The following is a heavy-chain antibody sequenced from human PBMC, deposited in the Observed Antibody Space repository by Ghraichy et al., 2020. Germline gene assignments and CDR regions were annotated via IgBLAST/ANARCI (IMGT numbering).Heavy chain of an antibody. J-gene: IGHJ4*02. CDR3: AKRTGGH. V-gene: IGHV3-23*01. CDR1: GFTFSTYA. D-gene: IGHD3-10*01. CDR2: LSDGGERS. Sequence: GGSLRLSCAASGFTFSTYAMSWVRQAPGKGLEWVSGLSDGGERSNYADSVKGRFTISRDNSKNTLYLQMDSLRAEDTAVYYCAKRTGGHWGQGTLVIVSS.